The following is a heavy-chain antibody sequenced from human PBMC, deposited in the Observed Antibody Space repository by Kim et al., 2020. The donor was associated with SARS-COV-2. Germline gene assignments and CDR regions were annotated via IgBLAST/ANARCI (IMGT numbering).Heavy chain of an antibody. Sequence: SETLSLTCTASGGSISSYYWSWIRQPPGKGLEWIGYIYYSGSTNYNPSLKSRLTISADTSKNQFSLKLSSVTAADTAVYYCARDGGYDYDNPFDIWGQGTMVTVSS. CDR1: GGSISSYY. CDR3: ARDGGYDYDNPFDI. D-gene: IGHD3-22*01. J-gene: IGHJ3*02. V-gene: IGHV4-59*01. CDR2: IYYSGST.